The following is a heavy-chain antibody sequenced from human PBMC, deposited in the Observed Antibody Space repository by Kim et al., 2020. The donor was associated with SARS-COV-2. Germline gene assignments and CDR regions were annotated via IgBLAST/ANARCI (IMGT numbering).Heavy chain of an antibody. V-gene: IGHV3-30*07. CDR3: ARGRFCSSTNCFSYMDV. J-gene: IGHJ6*03. D-gene: IGHD2-2*01. Sequence: VKGRFTISRDNSKNTLYLQMNSLRADDTAVYFCARGRFCSSTNCFSYMDVWGKGTPVIVSS.